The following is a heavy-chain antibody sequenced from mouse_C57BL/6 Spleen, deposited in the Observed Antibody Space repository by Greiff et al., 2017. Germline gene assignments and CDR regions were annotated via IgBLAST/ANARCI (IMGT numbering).Heavy chain of an antibody. D-gene: IGHD1-1*01. Sequence: EVQRVESGPGLAKPSQTLSLTCSVTGYSITSDYWNWIRKFPGNKLEYMGYISYSGSTYYNPSLKSRISITRDTSKNQYYLQLNSVTTEDTDTYYWARGGAYYGGSYDWYFDVWGTGTTVTVSS. CDR1: GYSITSDY. CDR3: ARGGAYYGGSYDWYFDV. J-gene: IGHJ1*03. CDR2: ISYSGST. V-gene: IGHV3-8*01.